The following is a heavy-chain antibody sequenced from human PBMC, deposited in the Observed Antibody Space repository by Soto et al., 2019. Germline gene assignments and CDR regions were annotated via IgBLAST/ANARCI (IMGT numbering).Heavy chain of an antibody. D-gene: IGHD2-21*01. V-gene: IGHV3-30*18. CDR1: GFTFSSYG. Sequence: HPGGSLRLSCAASGFTFSSYGMHWVRQAPGKGLEWVAVISYDGSNKYYADSVKGRFTISRDNSKNTLYLQMNSLRAEDTAVYYCAKEGASIYSPVGFDPWGQGTLVTVSS. J-gene: IGHJ5*02. CDR2: ISYDGSNK. CDR3: AKEGASIYSPVGFDP.